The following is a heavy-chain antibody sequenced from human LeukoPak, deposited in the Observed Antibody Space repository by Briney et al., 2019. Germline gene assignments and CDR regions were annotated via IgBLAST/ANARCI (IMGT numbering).Heavy chain of an antibody. J-gene: IGHJ3*02. V-gene: IGHV3-74*01. Sequence: PGGSLRLSCAASGFTFDDYAMHWVRQAPGKGLVWVSRINSDGSSTSYADSVKGRFTISRDNAKNTLYLQMNSLRAEDTAVYYCARDLSPTLPAEDAFDIWGQGTMVTVSS. CDR2: INSDGSST. CDR1: GFTFDDYA. CDR3: ARDLSPTLPAEDAFDI.